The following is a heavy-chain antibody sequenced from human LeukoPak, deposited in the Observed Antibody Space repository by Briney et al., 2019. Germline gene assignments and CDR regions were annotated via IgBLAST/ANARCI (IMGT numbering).Heavy chain of an antibody. Sequence: SSETLSLTCTVSGGPISSYYWGWIRQPPGKGLEWVGHMYYRGNTFYNPSLKSRVTISVDTSKNQFSLKLRSVTAADTAVYYCARLYGNYQNYFDYWGQGTLVTVSS. J-gene: IGHJ4*02. CDR1: GGPISSYY. CDR3: ARLYGNYQNYFDY. V-gene: IGHV4-39*07. D-gene: IGHD1-7*01. CDR2: MYYRGNT.